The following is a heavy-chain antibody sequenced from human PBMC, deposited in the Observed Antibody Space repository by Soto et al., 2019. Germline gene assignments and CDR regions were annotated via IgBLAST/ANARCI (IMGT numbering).Heavy chain of an antibody. J-gene: IGHJ4*02. CDR3: ARGEGYYFDY. V-gene: IGHV4-31*03. CDR1: GGSFSSGYYY. Sequence: QVQLQESGPGLVKPSQTLSLTCTVSGGSFSSGYYYWSWIRQHPGKGLEWIGYIYYSGSTFSNPSLKSRVTISDTSMNQFSLKLSSVTAADTAVYYCARGEGYYFDYWGQGTLVTVS. CDR2: IYYSGST.